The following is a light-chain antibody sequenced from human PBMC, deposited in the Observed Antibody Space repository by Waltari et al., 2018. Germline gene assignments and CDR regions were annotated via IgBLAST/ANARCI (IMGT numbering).Light chain of an antibody. Sequence: DIQMTQSPSSVSASVGDRVTITCRASQDISSWLGWYQQKLGKAPKLLIFGANSLQSGVPSRFSGSGSGTDFNLTISRLQPEDFATYYCQQYNSYPWTFGQGTKVEIK. J-gene: IGKJ1*01. V-gene: IGKV1D-16*01. CDR2: GAN. CDR3: QQYNSYPWT. CDR1: QDISSW.